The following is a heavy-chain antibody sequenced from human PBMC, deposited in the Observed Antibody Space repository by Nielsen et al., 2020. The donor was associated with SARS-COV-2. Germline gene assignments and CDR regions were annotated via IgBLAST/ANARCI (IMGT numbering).Heavy chain of an antibody. J-gene: IGHJ4*02. D-gene: IGHD4-17*01. CDR1: GGSISSSSYF. Sequence: SETLSLTCTVSGGSISSSSYFWGWIRQPPGKGLEWIGSIYYSGSTHYNPSLKSRVTMSADTSKNQFSLKLSSVTAADTAVYYCARVQYMATVTTYFDYWGQGTLVTVSS. CDR2: IYYSGST. V-gene: IGHV4-39*07. CDR3: ARVQYMATVTTYFDY.